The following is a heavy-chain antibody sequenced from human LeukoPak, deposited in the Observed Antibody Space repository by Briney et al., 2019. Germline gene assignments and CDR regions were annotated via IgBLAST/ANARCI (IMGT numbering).Heavy chain of an antibody. Sequence: GGSLRLSCAASGFTVSSNYMSWVRQAPGKGLEWVSVIYSGGSTYYADSVKGRFTISRDNSKNTLYLQMNSLRAEGTAVYYCARESADCSSTSCSYYFDYWGQGTLVTVSS. CDR2: IYSGGST. D-gene: IGHD2-2*01. V-gene: IGHV3-53*01. J-gene: IGHJ4*02. CDR1: GFTVSSNY. CDR3: ARESADCSSTSCSYYFDY.